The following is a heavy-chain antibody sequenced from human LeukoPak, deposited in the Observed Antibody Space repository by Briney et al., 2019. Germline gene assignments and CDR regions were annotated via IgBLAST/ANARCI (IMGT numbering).Heavy chain of an antibody. CDR3: ARDGVAY. Sequence: GGSLRLSCAASGFTFSSYWMTWVRQPPGKGLQWVATIEEDGDKRYYVDSVKGRFTISRDNAQNSLYQQMNSLRAEDTAVYYCARDGVAYWGQGTLVIVSS. J-gene: IGHJ4*02. V-gene: IGHV3-7*03. CDR1: GFTFSSYW. D-gene: IGHD2-15*01. CDR2: IEEDGDKR.